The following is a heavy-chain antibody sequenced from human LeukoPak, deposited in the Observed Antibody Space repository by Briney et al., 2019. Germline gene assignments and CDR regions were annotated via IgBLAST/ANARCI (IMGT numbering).Heavy chain of an antibody. CDR2: IYYSGST. Sequence: PSETLSLTCTVSGGSISSYYWSWIRQPPGKGLEWIGYIYYSGSTNYNPSLKSRVTISVDTSKNQFSLKLGSVTAADTAVYYCARGPYYYYMDVWGKGTTVTVSS. J-gene: IGHJ6*03. V-gene: IGHV4-59*01. CDR1: GGSISSYY. CDR3: ARGPYYYYMDV.